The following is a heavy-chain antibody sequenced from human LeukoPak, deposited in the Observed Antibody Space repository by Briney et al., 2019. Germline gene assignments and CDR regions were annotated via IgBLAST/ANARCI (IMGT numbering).Heavy chain of an antibody. CDR3: ARGPYCGGDCYPWYFDY. D-gene: IGHD2-21*02. J-gene: IGHJ4*02. CDR1: GHSFTSYW. V-gene: IGHV5-51*01. Sequence: GESLKISCKGSGHSFTSYWIGWVRQMPGKGLEWMGIIYPGDSDTRYSPSFQGQVTISADKSISTAYLQWSSLKASDTAMYYCARGPYCGGDCYPWYFDYWGQGTLVTVSS. CDR2: IYPGDSDT.